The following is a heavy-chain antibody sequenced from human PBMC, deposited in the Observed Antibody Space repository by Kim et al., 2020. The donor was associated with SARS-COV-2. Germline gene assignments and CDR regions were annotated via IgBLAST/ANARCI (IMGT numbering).Heavy chain of an antibody. D-gene: IGHD5-18*01. CDR2: IYYSGST. CDR1: GGSINSYY. CDR3: ASGYSRFDP. Sequence: SETLSLTCTVSGGSINSYYWTWIRQPPGKGLEWIGYIYYSGSTNYNPSLKSRVTISVDTSKNQFSLKLSSVTAADTAVYYCASGYSRFDPWGQGTLVTVSS. V-gene: IGHV4-59*08. J-gene: IGHJ5*02.